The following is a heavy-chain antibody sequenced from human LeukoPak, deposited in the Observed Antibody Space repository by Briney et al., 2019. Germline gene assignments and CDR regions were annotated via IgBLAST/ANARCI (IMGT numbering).Heavy chain of an antibody. CDR2: RYDGSNK. J-gene: IGHJ4*02. Sequence: PGGSLRLSCAASGFTFSSYGMHWVRQAPGKGLEWVAFRYDGSNKYYADSVKGRFTISRDNPKNTLYLQMNSLRAEDTAVYYCAREAANYYDSSGYLDQNDYWGQGTLVTVSS. V-gene: IGHV3-30*02. CDR1: GFTFSSYG. CDR3: AREAANYYDSSGYLDQNDY. D-gene: IGHD3-22*01.